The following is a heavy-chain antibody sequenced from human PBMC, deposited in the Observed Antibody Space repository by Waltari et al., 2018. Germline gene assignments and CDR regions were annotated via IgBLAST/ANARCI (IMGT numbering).Heavy chain of an antibody. D-gene: IGHD3-3*01. V-gene: IGHV1-2*02. J-gene: IGHJ6*02. Sequence: QVQLVQSGAEVKKPGASVKVSCKASGYTFTGYYIHWVRQAPGNGLEWMGWINPNSGGTNYAQKFQGRVTMTRDTSISTAYMELSRLRSDDTAVYYCARTYYDFWSGHFYYYYGMDVWGQGTTVTVSS. CDR3: ARTYYDFWSGHFYYYYGMDV. CDR1: GYTFTGYY. CDR2: INPNSGGT.